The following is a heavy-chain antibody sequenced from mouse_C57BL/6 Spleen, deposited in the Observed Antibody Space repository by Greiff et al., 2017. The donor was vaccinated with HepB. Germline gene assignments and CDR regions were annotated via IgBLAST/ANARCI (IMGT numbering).Heavy chain of an antibody. J-gene: IGHJ2*01. V-gene: IGHV1-42*01. Sequence: EVKLEESGPELVKPGASVKISCKASGYSFTGYYMNWVKQSPEKSLEWIGEINPSTGGTTYNQKFKAKATLTVDKSSSTAYMQLKSLTSEDSAVYYCAREVTTHFDYWGQGTTLTVSS. CDR2: INPSTGGT. CDR3: AREVTTHFDY. CDR1: GYSFTGYY. D-gene: IGHD2-2*01.